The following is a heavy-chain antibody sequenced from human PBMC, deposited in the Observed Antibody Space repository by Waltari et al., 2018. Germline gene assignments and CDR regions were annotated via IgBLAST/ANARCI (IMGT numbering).Heavy chain of an antibody. CDR1: GGSFSGYY. J-gene: IGHJ4*02. Sequence: QVQLQQWGAGLLKPSETLSLTCAVYGGSFSGYYWSWIRQPPGKGLEWIGEINHSGSTNYNPSVKRRVTISVDTSKNQFSLKLSSVTAADTAVYYCARADSSGIAARNWGQGTLVTVSS. V-gene: IGHV4-34*01. CDR2: INHSGST. D-gene: IGHD6-13*01. CDR3: ARADSSGIAARN.